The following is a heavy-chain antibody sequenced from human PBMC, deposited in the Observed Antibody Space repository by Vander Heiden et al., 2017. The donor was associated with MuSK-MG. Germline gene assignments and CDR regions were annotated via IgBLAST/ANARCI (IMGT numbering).Heavy chain of an antibody. Sequence: EVQLVESGGGVVKPGTSLRLSCSASGFIFVDYGMHWVRQAPGKGLEWLSGISWNSAVRDYADAVQGRFIISRDRVGRSVFLQLTSLTPEDTALYYCAKDSTYHGQQRYPQYLDQWGQGALVTVSS. V-gene: IGHV3-9*01. CDR2: ISWNSAVR. J-gene: IGHJ4*02. CDR1: GFIFVDYG. CDR3: AKDSTYHGQQRYPQYLDQ. D-gene: IGHD3-10*01.